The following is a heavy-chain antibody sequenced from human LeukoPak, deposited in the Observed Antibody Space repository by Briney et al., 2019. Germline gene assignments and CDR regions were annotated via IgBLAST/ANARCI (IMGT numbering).Heavy chain of an antibody. CDR1: GYTFTSYA. CDR2: INTNTGNP. D-gene: IGHD3-16*01. V-gene: IGHV7-4-1*02. CDR3: ARDLGGSHYYGMDV. J-gene: IGHJ6*02. Sequence: ASVKVSCKASGYTFTSYAMNWVRQAPGQGLEWMGWINTNTGNPTYAQGFTGRFAFSLDTSVSTAYLQISSLKAEDTAVYYCARDLGGSHYYGMDVWGQGTTVTVSS.